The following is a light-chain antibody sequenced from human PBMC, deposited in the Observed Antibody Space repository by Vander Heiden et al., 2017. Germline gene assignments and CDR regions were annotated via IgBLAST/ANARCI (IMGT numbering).Light chain of an antibody. J-gene: IGLJ2*01. CDR3: QSYDSSLGGHVV. CDR1: TSTIGAGYD. CDR2: DNI. V-gene: IGLV1-40*01. Sequence: QSVLTQPPSVSGAPGQRFTIPCTGSTSTIGAGYDVHWYQQLPGTAPKLLIYDNINRPSGVPDRFSGSKSGTSASLAITGLQAEDEADYYCQSYDSSLGGHVVFGGGTKLTVL.